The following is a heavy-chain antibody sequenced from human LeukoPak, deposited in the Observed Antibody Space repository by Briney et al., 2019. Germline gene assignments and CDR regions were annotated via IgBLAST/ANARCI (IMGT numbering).Heavy chain of an antibody. CDR2: ISSSSSYI. D-gene: IGHD3-9*01. Sequence: GGSLRLSCAASGFTFSSYSMNWVRQAPGKGLEWVSSISSSSSYIYYADSVKGRFTISRDNAKNSLYLQMNSLGAEDTAVYYCARDYDILTGYSHFDYWGQGTLVTVSS. CDR1: GFTFSSYS. CDR3: ARDYDILTGYSHFDY. J-gene: IGHJ4*02. V-gene: IGHV3-21*01.